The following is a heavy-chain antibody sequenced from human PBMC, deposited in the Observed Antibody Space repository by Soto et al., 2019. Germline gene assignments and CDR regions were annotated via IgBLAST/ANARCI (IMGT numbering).Heavy chain of an antibody. D-gene: IGHD3-16*02. CDR2: ITSNGGST. CDR1: GFTFSSYA. CDR3: ARSFYRYDAFDI. J-gene: IGHJ3*02. V-gene: IGHV3-64*02. Sequence: PGGSLRLSCAASGFTFSSYAMHWVRQAPGKGLESVSTITSNGGSTYYADSVKGRFTISRDNSKNTLYLQMGSLRAEDVAVYYCARSFYRYDAFDIWGQGTMVTVSS.